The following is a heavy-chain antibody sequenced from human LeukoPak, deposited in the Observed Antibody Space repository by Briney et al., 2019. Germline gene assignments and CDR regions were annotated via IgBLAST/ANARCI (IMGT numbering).Heavy chain of an antibody. V-gene: IGHV4-34*01. Sequence: SETLSLTCAVYGGSFSNYCWSWIRQPPGKGLEWIGEINHSGSTSYNPSLKSRVTMSVDTSKNQFSLKLSSVTAADTAVYYCARGRKVPAAYYYYYMDVWGKGTTVTVSS. CDR2: INHSGST. J-gene: IGHJ6*03. CDR3: ARGRKVPAAYYYYYMDV. D-gene: IGHD2-2*01. CDR1: GGSFSNYC.